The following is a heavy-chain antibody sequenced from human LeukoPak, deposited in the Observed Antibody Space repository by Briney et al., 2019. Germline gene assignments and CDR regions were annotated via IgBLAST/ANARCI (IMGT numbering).Heavy chain of an antibody. CDR1: GFTFSNYA. CDR3: ARRGESANYGDYRFDC. CDR2: ISGSSGLT. V-gene: IGHV3-23*01. D-gene: IGHD4-17*01. Sequence: GGSLRLSCAASGFTFSNYAMSWVRQAPGRGLEWVSAISGSSGLTYYADSVKGRFTISRDNSKNTLYLQMNSLRAEDTAVYYCARRGESANYGDYRFDCWGQGTLVTVSS. J-gene: IGHJ4*02.